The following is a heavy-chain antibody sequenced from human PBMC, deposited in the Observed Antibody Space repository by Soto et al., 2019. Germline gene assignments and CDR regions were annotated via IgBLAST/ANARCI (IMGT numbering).Heavy chain of an antibody. D-gene: IGHD2-2*01. V-gene: IGHV4-59*01. J-gene: IGHJ5*02. CDR3: ARGGYCSSTSCYRGGWFDP. CDR1: GGYISWYY. CDR2: IYYSGST. Sequence: SETLSPTSTGSGGYISWYYWSWIRQPPGKELEWIGYIYYSGSTNYNPSLKSGVTISVDTSKNQFSLKLSSVTAADTAVYYCARGGYCSSTSCYRGGWFDPWGQGTLVTVSS.